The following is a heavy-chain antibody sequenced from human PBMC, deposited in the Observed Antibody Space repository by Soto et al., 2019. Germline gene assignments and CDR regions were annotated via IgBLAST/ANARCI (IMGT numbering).Heavy chain of an antibody. CDR2: ISSNSATR. CDR1: GFTFSNYD. CDR3: ARGGAARPDY. V-gene: IGHV3-48*02. Sequence: EVQLVESGGGLVQPGGSLRLSCAASGFTFSNYDMNWVRQAPGKGLAWVSYISSNSATRQYADSVKGRFTISRDKAKNSLYLQMNSLRDEDTAVYYCARGGAARPDYWGQGTLVTVSS. J-gene: IGHJ4*02. D-gene: IGHD6-6*01.